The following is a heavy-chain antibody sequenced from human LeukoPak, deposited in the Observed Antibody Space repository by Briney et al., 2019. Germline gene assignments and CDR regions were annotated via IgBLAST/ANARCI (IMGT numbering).Heavy chain of an antibody. Sequence: QPGGSLRLSCAVSGFTFSSYVMNWVRQAPGKGLEWVAAISGTGGRTYYADSVKGRFTISRDNSRETVFLQMNSLRAEDTALYYCAKDRVLSSGLDYWDQGTRVTVSS. CDR1: GFTFSSYV. CDR2: ISGTGGRT. CDR3: AKDRVLSSGLDY. D-gene: IGHD3-22*01. V-gene: IGHV3-23*01. J-gene: IGHJ4*02.